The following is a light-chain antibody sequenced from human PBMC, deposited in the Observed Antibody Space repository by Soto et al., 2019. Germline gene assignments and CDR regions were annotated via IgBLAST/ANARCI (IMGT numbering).Light chain of an antibody. CDR3: QSCGTGLWV. CDR1: SGHNTYA. CDR2: LNRDGSH. Sequence: QLVLTQSPSASASLGASVKLTCTLSSGHNTYAIAWHQQQPEKGPRYLMKLNRDGSHSKGDGNPDSFSGSSSGAERCLTISSLQSEDAADYSFQSCGTGLWVFGGGAQLTVL. V-gene: IGLV4-69*01. J-gene: IGLJ3*02.